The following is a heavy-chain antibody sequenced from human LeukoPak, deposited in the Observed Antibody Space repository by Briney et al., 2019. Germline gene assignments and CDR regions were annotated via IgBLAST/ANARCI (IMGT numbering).Heavy chain of an antibody. CDR2: IYTSGST. CDR3: ARLTTVLAEPGQIDY. V-gene: IGHV4-4*07. J-gene: IGHJ4*02. CDR1: GGSISSYY. D-gene: IGHD4-11*01. Sequence: SETLSLTCTVSGGSISSYYWSWIRQPAGKGLEWIGRIYTSGSTNYNPSLKSRVTMSVDTSKNQFSLKLSSVTAADTAVYYCARLTTVLAEPGQIDYWGQGTLVTVSS.